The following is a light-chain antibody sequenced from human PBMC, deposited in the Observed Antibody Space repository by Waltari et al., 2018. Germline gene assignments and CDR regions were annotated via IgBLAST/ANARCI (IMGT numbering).Light chain of an antibody. Sequence: EIVLTQSPGTLSLSPGERATLSCRASQSVSSNYLAWYQQKPGQAPRLLIYGASTRAPGIPDRFSASGSGTDFTLTISRLEPEDFAVYYCQQYGTSPFTFGPGTKVDFK. CDR3: QQYGTSPFT. V-gene: IGKV3-20*01. CDR1: QSVSSNY. J-gene: IGKJ3*01. CDR2: GAS.